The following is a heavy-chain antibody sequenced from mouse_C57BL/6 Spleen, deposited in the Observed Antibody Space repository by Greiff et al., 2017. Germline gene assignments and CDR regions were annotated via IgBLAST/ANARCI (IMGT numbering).Heavy chain of an antibody. V-gene: IGHV1-50*01. D-gene: IGHD3-2*02. CDR1: GYTFTSYW. Sequence: QVQLQQPGAELVKPGASVKLSCKASGYTFTSYWMQWVKQRPGQGLEWIGEIDPSDSYTNYNQKFKGQATLTVDTSSSTAYMQLSSLTSEDSAVYYCARGGDSSGYRYFDYWGQGTTLTVSS. J-gene: IGHJ2*01. CDR2: IDPSDSYT. CDR3: ARGGDSSGYRYFDY.